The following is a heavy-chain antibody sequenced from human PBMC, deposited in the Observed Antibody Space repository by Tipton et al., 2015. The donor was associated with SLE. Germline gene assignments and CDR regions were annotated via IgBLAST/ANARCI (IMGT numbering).Heavy chain of an antibody. CDR2: IYYSGST. Sequence: TLSLTCTVSGGSVSSGRYYWSWIRQPPGKGLEWIGYIYYSGSTNYNPSLKSRVTISVDTSKNQFSLKLSSVTAADTAVYYCARSCAYSSGDGWFDPWGQGTLVTVSS. CDR3: ARSCAYSSGDGWFDP. CDR1: GGSVSSGRYY. D-gene: IGHD5-18*01. V-gene: IGHV4-61*01. J-gene: IGHJ5*02.